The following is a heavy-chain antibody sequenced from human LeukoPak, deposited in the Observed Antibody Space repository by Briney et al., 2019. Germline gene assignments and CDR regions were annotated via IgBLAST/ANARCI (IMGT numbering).Heavy chain of an antibody. CDR2: ISGSGGST. D-gene: IGHD3-16*01. CDR3: ARGLKFVEDAFDI. CDR1: GFTFSSYA. Sequence: GGSLRLSCAASGFTFSSYAMSWVRQAPGKGLEWVSAISGSGGSTYYADSVKGRFTISRDNSKNTLYLQMNSLRAEDTAVYYCARGLKFVEDAFDIWGQGTMVTVSS. V-gene: IGHV3-23*01. J-gene: IGHJ3*02.